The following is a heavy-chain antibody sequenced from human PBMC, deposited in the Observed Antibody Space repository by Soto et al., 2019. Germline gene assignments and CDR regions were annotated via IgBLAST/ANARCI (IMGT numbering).Heavy chain of an antibody. J-gene: IGHJ4*02. V-gene: IGHV4-59*08. Sequence: SETLSLTCTVPGDSIISYYWSWIRQPPGKGLEWIGHIYYRGSTHYNPSLKSRNTISLDTSKNQFSLKLSSVTAADTAMYYCARVKTYGYTYGYVDYWGQGTLVTVS. CDR3: ARVKTYGYTYGYVDY. D-gene: IGHD5-18*01. CDR1: GDSIISYY. CDR2: IYYRGST.